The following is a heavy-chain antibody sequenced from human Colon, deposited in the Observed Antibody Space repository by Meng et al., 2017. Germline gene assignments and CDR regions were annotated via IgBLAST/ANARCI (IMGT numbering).Heavy chain of an antibody. CDR1: GFSLSTSGVG. CDR3: AHRLGPSGHSWDVGYFDF. V-gene: IGHV2-5*02. D-gene: IGHD6-13*01. Sequence: QITLKDSGPTRVKPTQTLALTCTFSGFSLSTSGVGVGWIRQPPGEALDYLALIYWDDDKRYNPSLKNRLTIAKDTSKNQVVLTMTNVDPVDTATYFCAHRLGPSGHSWDVGYFDFWGQGALVTVSS. CDR2: IYWDDDK. J-gene: IGHJ4*02.